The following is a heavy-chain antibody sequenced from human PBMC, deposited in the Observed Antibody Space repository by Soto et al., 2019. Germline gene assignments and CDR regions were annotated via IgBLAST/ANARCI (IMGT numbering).Heavy chain of an antibody. CDR1: GGSISSYY. CDR2: IYYSGST. V-gene: IGHV4-59*08. Sequence: PSETLSLTCTVSGGSISSYYWSWIRQPPGKGLEWIGYIYYSGSTNYNPSLKSRVTIFVDTSKNQFSLKLSSVTAADTAVYYRARHDHYGSPDHWGQGTLVTVSS. D-gene: IGHD3-10*01. J-gene: IGHJ4*02. CDR3: ARHDHYGSPDH.